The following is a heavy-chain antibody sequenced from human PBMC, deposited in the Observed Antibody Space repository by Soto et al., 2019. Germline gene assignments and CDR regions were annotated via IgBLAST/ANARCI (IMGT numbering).Heavy chain of an antibody. Sequence: VASVKVSCKASGGTFSSYAISWVRQAPGQGLEWMGGIIPIFGTANYAQKFQGRVTITADESTSTAYMELSSLRSEDTAVYYCARVAKYSGYVVPFDYWGQGTLVTVSS. D-gene: IGHD5-12*01. V-gene: IGHV1-69*13. CDR3: ARVAKYSGYVVPFDY. J-gene: IGHJ4*02. CDR1: GGTFSSYA. CDR2: IIPIFGTA.